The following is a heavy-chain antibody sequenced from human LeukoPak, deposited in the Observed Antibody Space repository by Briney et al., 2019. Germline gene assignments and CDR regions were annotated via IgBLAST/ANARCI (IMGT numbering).Heavy chain of an antibody. D-gene: IGHD3-10*01. J-gene: IGHJ5*02. Sequence: SETLSLTCAVYGGSFSGYYWSWIRQPPGKGLEWVGEINHSGSTNYNPSLKSRVTISVDTSKNQFSLKLSSVTAVDTAVYYCALASSGYWFDPWGQGTLVTVSS. V-gene: IGHV4-34*01. CDR2: INHSGST. CDR3: ALASSGYWFDP. CDR1: GGSFSGYY.